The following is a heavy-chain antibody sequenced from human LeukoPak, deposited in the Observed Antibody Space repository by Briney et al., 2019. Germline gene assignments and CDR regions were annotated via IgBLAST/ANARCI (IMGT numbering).Heavy chain of an antibody. CDR2: IYPGDSDT. Sequence: GESLKISCKGSGYSFTSYWIAWVRQMPGKGLEWMGIIYPGDSDTRYSPSFQGQVTISADKSVTTAYLQWSSLKASDTAMYYCARGLGSGSYMGYFDYWGQGTLVIVPS. V-gene: IGHV5-51*01. D-gene: IGHD3-10*02. CDR1: GYSFTSYW. CDR3: ARGLGSGSYMGYFDY. J-gene: IGHJ4*02.